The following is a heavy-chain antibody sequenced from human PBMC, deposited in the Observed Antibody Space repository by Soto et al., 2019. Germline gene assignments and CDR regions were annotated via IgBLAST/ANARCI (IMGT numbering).Heavy chain of an antibody. CDR3: AKVQERYYGSSGSLIDY. D-gene: IGHD3-22*01. V-gene: IGHV3-30*18. Sequence: GGSLRLSCAASGFTFSSYGMHWVRQAPGKGLEWVAVISYDGSNKYYADSVKGRFTISRDNSKNTLYLQMNSLRAEDTAVYYCAKVQERYYGSSGSLIDYWGQGTLVTVSS. CDR2: ISYDGSNK. CDR1: GFTFSSYG. J-gene: IGHJ4*02.